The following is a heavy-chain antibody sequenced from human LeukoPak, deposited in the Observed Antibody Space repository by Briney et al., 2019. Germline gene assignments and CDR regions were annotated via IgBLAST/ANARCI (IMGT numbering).Heavy chain of an antibody. Sequence: PSETLSLTCTVSGASISNSDRYWGWIRQPPGKGLEWIGSIYYSGITYHNPSLKSRVTISVDTSNNQFSLKMSSVTAADTAVYYCARAAWQLTNCFDIWGQGTMVTVSS. V-gene: IGHV4-39*02. D-gene: IGHD2-15*01. J-gene: IGHJ3*02. CDR3: ARAAWQLTNCFDI. CDR1: GASISNSDRY. CDR2: IYYSGIT.